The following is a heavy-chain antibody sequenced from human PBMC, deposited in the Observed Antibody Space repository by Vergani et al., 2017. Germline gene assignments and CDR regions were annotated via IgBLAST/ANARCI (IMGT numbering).Heavy chain of an antibody. J-gene: IGHJ5*02. CDR2: INPNSGGT. D-gene: IGHD4-23*01. CDR1: GYTFTGYY. V-gene: IGHV1-2*02. Sequence: QVQLVQSGAEVKKPGASVKVSCKASGYTFTGYYMHWVRQAPGQGLEWMGWINPNSGGTNYAQKFQGRGTMTRDTSISTAYMELSRLRSDDTAVYYCARNDYGGNLDVDWFDPWGQGTLVTVSS. CDR3: ARNDYGGNLDVDWFDP.